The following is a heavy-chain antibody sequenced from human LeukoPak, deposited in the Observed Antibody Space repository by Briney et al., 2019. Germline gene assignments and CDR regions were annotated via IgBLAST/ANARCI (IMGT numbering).Heavy chain of an antibody. V-gene: IGHV3-7*01. CDR3: ARQRHNYGYSFLDY. Sequence: GGSLRLSCAASGFTFSSYWMSWVRQAPGKGLEWVANIKEDGSEKNYVYSVKGRFTISRDNAKNSLYLLMNSLRAEDTAVYYCARQRHNYGYSFLDYWGQGTLVTVSS. D-gene: IGHD5-18*01. CDR2: IKEDGSEK. CDR1: GFTFSSYW. J-gene: IGHJ4*02.